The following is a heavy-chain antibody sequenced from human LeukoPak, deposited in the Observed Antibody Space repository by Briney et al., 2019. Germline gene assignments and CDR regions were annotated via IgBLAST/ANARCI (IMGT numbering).Heavy chain of an antibody. D-gene: IGHD2/OR15-2a*01. J-gene: IGHJ6*03. Sequence: PRGALRLSCAPSVFTLSDYYMSGVRQALGKGLEWGSYISSSGSTIYYADSVKGRFTISRDNAKNSLYLQMNSLRAEDTAVYYCARESMDPIYYYYYMDVWGKGTTVTVSS. CDR2: ISSSGSTI. CDR3: ARESMDPIYYYYYMDV. V-gene: IGHV3-11*01. CDR1: VFTLSDYY.